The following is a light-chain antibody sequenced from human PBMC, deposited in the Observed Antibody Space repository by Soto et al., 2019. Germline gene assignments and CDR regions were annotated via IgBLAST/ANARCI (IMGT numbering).Light chain of an antibody. V-gene: IGKV3-20*01. Sequence: EIVLTQSPGTLSLSPGERATLSCRASQSISSTYLAWYQQRPGQAPRLLIYGASSRATGIPDRFSGSGSGTDFTLTNSRPEPEDFAVYYCQQYGGLWTFGQGTKVEIK. CDR1: QSISSTY. CDR2: GAS. CDR3: QQYGGLWT. J-gene: IGKJ1*01.